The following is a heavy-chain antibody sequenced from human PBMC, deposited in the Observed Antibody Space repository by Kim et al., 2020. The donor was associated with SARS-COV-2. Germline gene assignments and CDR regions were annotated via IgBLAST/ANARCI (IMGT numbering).Heavy chain of an antibody. D-gene: IGHD3-22*01. CDR1: GFTFSSYG. Sequence: GGSLRLSCAASGFTFSSYGMHWVRQAPGKGLEWVAVISSDGSNKYYADSVKGRFTISRDNSKNTLYLQMNSLRAEETAVYYCASTAGGSVYDSSTTWGQGTLVTVSS. CDR2: ISSDGSNK. V-gene: IGHV3-33*05. CDR3: ASTAGGSVYDSSTT. J-gene: IGHJ4*02.